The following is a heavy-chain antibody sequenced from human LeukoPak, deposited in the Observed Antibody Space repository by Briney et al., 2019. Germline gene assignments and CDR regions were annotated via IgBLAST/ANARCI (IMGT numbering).Heavy chain of an antibody. J-gene: IGHJ3*02. Sequence: SLRLSCAASGFTFDDYAMHWVRQAPGKGLEWVSGISWNSGNIGYADSVKGRFTISRDNAKNSLYLQMNSLRAEDTALFYCAKVRGGELLAAFDIWGQGTMVTVSS. CDR1: GFTFDDYA. D-gene: IGHD1-26*01. CDR3: AKVRGGELLAAFDI. V-gene: IGHV3-9*01. CDR2: ISWNSGNI.